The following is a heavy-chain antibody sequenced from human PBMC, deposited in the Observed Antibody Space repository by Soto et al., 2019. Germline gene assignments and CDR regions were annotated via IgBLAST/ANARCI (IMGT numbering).Heavy chain of an antibody. CDR3: ARGGDAFVSPTLWGADKDYGMDV. CDR2: INPNSGGT. CDR1: GYTFTGHY. D-gene: IGHD4-17*01. Sequence: QVQLIQSGAEVKKPGASVKVSCKASGYTFTGHYIHWVRQAPGQGLEWIGWINPNSGGTNLAQKFQGWVTRTRDTSVSTAYMEVIRLRSDDPAIYYCARGGDAFVSPTLWGADKDYGMDVWGQGTTVAVPS. J-gene: IGHJ6*02. V-gene: IGHV1-2*04.